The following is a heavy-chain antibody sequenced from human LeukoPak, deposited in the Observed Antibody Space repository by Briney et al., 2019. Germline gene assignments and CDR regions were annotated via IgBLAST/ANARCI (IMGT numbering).Heavy chain of an antibody. CDR2: IYYTGST. Sequence: PSETLSLTCTVSGGSISSFYWSWIRQPPGKGLEWIGYIYYTGSTNYNPSLKSRVTISVDTSKNQFSLKLSYVNAADTAVYYCARYISSGLDYWGQGTPVSVSS. V-gene: IGHV4-59*08. CDR1: GGSISSFY. J-gene: IGHJ4*02. D-gene: IGHD6-6*01. CDR3: ARYISSGLDY.